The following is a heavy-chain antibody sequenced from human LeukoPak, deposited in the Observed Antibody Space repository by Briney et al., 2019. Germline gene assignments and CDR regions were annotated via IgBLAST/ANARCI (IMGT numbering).Heavy chain of an antibody. D-gene: IGHD1-1*01. CDR1: GYTFTSYG. Sequence: ASVKVSCKVSGYTFTSYGISWVRQAPGQGLEWMGWISAYNGNTNYAQKLQGRVTMTTDTSTSTAYMELRSLRSDDTAVYYCARDLRYNWNDGDFDYWGQGTLVTVPS. CDR3: ARDLRYNWNDGDFDY. V-gene: IGHV1-18*01. CDR2: ISAYNGNT. J-gene: IGHJ4*02.